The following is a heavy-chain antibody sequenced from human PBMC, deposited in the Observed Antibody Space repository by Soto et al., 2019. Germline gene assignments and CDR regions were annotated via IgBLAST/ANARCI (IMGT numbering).Heavy chain of an antibody. J-gene: IGHJ4*02. Sequence: QVQLQQWGAGLLKPSETLSLTCAVYGGSFSGYYWSWIRQPPGKGLEWIGEINHSGSTNYNPSLKSRVTISVDTSKNQFALKLSSGTAADTAVYYCARGQYSSGWYHYWGQGTLVTVSS. D-gene: IGHD6-19*01. CDR2: INHSGST. CDR3: ARGQYSSGWYHY. CDR1: GGSFSGYY. V-gene: IGHV4-34*01.